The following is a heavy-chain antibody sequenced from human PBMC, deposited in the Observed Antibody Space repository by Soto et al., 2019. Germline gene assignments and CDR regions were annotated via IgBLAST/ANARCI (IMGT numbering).Heavy chain of an antibody. J-gene: IGHJ4*02. V-gene: IGHV4-31*02. D-gene: IGHD2-2*01. CDR2: IYYSGST. CDR3: ARSSTSANYFDY. Sequence: PSETLSLTWTVSGGSISSGGYYWSWIRQHPGKGLEWIGYIYYSGSTYYNPSLKSRVTISVDTSKNQFSLKLSSVTAADTAVYYCARSSTSANYFDYWGQGTLVTVSS. CDR1: GGSISSGGYY.